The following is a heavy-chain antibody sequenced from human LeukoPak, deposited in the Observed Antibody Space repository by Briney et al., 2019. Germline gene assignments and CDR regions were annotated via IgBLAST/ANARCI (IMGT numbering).Heavy chain of an antibody. CDR1: GDSVSSNGVA. CDR2: TYYTSRWNT. Sequence: SQTLSLTCAISGDSVSSNGVAWNWIRQSPSRGLEWLGRTYYTSRWNTDYATSVRGRIIINPDTSKNQFSLQLNSMTPEDTAVFFCASGRGSAFDDWGQGTTVTVSS. D-gene: IGHD1-26*01. CDR3: ASGRGSAFDD. J-gene: IGHJ3*01. V-gene: IGHV6-1*01.